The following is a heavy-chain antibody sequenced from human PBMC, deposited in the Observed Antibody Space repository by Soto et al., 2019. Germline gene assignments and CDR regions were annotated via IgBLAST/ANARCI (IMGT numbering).Heavy chain of an antibody. CDR1: GFNFSSYD. CDR2: ISFDGSEK. V-gene: IGHV3-30*18. CDR3: AKMASPTDAFDI. J-gene: IGHJ3*02. Sequence: QVQLVESGGGVVQPGRSLRLSCAASGFNFSSYDMHWVRQAPGKGLEWVAVISFDGSEKYYAESVKGRFTISRDNSKNTLYLQMNSLRGDDMVVYYCAKMASPTDAFDIWGQGTMVTVSS.